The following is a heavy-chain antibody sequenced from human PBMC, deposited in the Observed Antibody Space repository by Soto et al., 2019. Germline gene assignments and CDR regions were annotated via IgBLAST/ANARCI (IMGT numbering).Heavy chain of an antibody. CDR1: GFTFSNAW. J-gene: IGHJ3*02. V-gene: IGHV3-15*01. CDR3: TSLGGDHPETSDAFDI. Sequence: EVQLVESGGGLVKPGGSLRLSCAASGFTFSNAWMSWVRQAPGKGLEWVGRIKSKTDGGTTDYAAPVKGRFTISRDDSKNTLYLQMNSLKTEDTAVYYCTSLGGDHPETSDAFDIWGQGTMVTVSS. D-gene: IGHD4-17*01. CDR2: IKSKTDGGTT.